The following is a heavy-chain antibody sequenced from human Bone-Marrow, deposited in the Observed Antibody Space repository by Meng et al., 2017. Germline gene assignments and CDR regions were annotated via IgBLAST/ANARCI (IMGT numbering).Heavy chain of an antibody. Sequence: ASVKVSCKASGYTFTGYYMHWVRQAPGQGLEWMGWINPNSGGTNYAQKFQGRVTMTRDTSISTAYMELSRLRSDDTAVYYCARDSGSYLGRGFDDYWGQGTLATVSS. J-gene: IGHJ4*02. V-gene: IGHV1-2*02. CDR2: INPNSGGT. CDR3: ARDSGSYLGRGFDDY. D-gene: IGHD1-26*01. CDR1: GYTFTGYY.